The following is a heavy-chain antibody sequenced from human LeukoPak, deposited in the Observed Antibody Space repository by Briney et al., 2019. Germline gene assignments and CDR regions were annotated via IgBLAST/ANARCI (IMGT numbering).Heavy chain of an antibody. D-gene: IGHD6-13*01. V-gene: IGHV1-69*13. Sequence: SVKVSCKASGGTFSSYAISGVRQAPGQGLEWMGGIIPIFGTANYAQKFQGRVTITADESPSTAYMELSSLRSEDTAVYYCVKAAGTPAAPYFDYWGQGTLVTVSS. CDR3: VKAAGTPAAPYFDY. CDR1: GGTFSSYA. J-gene: IGHJ4*02. CDR2: IIPIFGTA.